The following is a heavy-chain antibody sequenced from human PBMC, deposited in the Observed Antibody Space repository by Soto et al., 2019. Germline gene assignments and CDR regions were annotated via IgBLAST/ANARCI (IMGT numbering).Heavy chain of an antibody. CDR1: GFSLTTSGVA. Sequence: QITLKESGPTLVKPTQTLTLTCTFSGFSLTTSGVAVGWIRQPPGKALEWLALIYWNEDKRYSPSLKSRLTITQDTTKSPVVLTVTNTDPVDTATYYCARRPGTSWSKGGSDFDYWGQGTLVTVSS. D-gene: IGHD6-13*01. CDR2: IYWNEDK. V-gene: IGHV2-5*01. J-gene: IGHJ4*02. CDR3: ARRPGTSWSKGGSDFDY.